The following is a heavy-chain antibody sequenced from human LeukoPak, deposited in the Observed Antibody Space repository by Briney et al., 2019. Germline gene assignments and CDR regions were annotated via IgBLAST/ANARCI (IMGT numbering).Heavy chain of an antibody. D-gene: IGHD5-24*01. J-gene: IGHJ3*02. CDR3: AGGRRDGYNLIDAFDI. Sequence: QTGGSLRLSCAASGFTFSSYWMSWVRQAPGKGLEWVANIQQDGSEKYYVDSVKGRFTISRDNAKNSLFLEMNSLRAEDTAVYYCAGGRRDGYNLIDAFDIWGLGSMVTVSS. V-gene: IGHV3-7*01. CDR1: GFTFSSYW. CDR2: IQQDGSEK.